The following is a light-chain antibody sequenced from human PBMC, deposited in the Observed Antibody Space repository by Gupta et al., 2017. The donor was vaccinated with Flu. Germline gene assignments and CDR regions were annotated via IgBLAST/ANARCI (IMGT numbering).Light chain of an antibody. CDR3: QQDDNWHL. V-gene: IGKV3-15*01. CDR1: RCVSGN. Sequence: SPATLSVSPGETATLSCRASRCVSGNLDWYQQKPGHSPRLLIHGASIRANDVPDRFSGSGSGTDFTLTSTSLQSEDFAVYYLQQDDNWHLFGQGTKLEI. J-gene: IGKJ2*01. CDR2: GAS.